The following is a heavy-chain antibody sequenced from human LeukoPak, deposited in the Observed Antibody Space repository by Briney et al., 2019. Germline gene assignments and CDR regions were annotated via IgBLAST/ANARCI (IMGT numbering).Heavy chain of an antibody. Sequence: SETLSLTCTVSGGSFSSAGYYWSWIRQPPGKGLEWIGYIYYSGSTNYNPSLRSRVTISVDTSKKHFSPKLKSVTTADTAVYYCARDTMVRGVTNWFDPWGQGTLVTVSS. CDR1: GGSFSSAGYY. CDR3: ARDTMVRGVTNWFDP. J-gene: IGHJ5*02. D-gene: IGHD3-10*01. CDR2: IYYSGST. V-gene: IGHV4-61*03.